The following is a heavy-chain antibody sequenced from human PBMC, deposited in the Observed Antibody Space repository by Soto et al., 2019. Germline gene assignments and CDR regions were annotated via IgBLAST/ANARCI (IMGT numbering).Heavy chain of an antibody. D-gene: IGHD6-19*01. V-gene: IGHV4-34*01. Sequence: PSETLSLTCAVYGGSFSGYYWSWIRQPPGKGLEWIGEINHSGSTNYNPSLKSRVTISVDTSKNQFSLKLSSVTAADTAVYYCASSRKYISGWPGGGYYYDYYMDVWGKGTTVTVSS. CDR2: INHSGST. CDR3: ASSRKYISGWPGGGYYYDYYMDV. J-gene: IGHJ6*03. CDR1: GGSFSGYY.